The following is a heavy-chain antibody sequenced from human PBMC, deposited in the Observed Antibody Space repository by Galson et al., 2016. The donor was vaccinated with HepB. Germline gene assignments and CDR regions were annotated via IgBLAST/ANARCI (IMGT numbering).Heavy chain of an antibody. V-gene: IGHV4-4*02. D-gene: IGHD5-24*01. Sequence: TLSLTCAVSGASIIGQLWWSWVRQTPGKGLEWIGDIYHSGTTAYNPSLASRLIMSVDTAKNQFSLKVTSVTAADTAVYYCVVEGYISGQDSWGQGTLVTVSS. CDR1: GASIIGQLW. CDR3: VVEGYISGQDS. CDR2: IYHSGTT. J-gene: IGHJ5*01.